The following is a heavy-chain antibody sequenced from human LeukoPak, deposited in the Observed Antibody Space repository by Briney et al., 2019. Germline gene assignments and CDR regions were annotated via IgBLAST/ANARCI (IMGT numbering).Heavy chain of an antibody. CDR1: GFTFSSYG. Sequence: GGSLRLSCAASGFTFSSYGMHWVRQAPGKGLEWVAVIWYDGSNKYYADSVKGRFTISRDNSKNTLYLQMNSLRAEDTAVYYCAKPVVTSYYFDYWGQGTLVTVSS. CDR3: AKPVVTSYYFDY. J-gene: IGHJ4*02. D-gene: IGHD3-22*01. CDR2: IWYDGSNK. V-gene: IGHV3-30*02.